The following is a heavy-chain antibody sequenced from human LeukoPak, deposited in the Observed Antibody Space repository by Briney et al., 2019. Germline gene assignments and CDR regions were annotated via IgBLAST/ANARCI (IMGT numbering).Heavy chain of an antibody. CDR1: GYTFTSYG. Sequence: ASVKVSCKASGYTFTSYGISWVRQAPGQGLGWMGWISDYNGHTNYAQKLQGRVTMTTDTSTSTAYMELRSLRSDDTAVYYCARDLPYGDYVLAFDIWGQGTMVTVSS. CDR3: ARDLPYGDYVLAFDI. J-gene: IGHJ3*02. V-gene: IGHV1-18*01. D-gene: IGHD4-17*01. CDR2: ISDYNGHT.